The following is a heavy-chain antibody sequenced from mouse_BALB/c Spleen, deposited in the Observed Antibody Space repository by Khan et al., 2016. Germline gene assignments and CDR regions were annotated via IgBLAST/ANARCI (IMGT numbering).Heavy chain of an antibody. CDR3: PSRGDYCYNVY. CDR1: GFDFSRYW. V-gene: IGHV4-1*02. J-gene: IGHJ2*01. Sequence: EVKLLESGGGLVQPGGSLKLSCAASGFDFSRYWMSWVRQTPGKGLEWIGEINPDSSTINYTPSLKDKFIISRDNAKNTLYLQMSKVRSDDTALYYCPSRGDYCYNVYWGQGTTLTVSS. D-gene: IGHD2-12*01. CDR2: INPDSSTI.